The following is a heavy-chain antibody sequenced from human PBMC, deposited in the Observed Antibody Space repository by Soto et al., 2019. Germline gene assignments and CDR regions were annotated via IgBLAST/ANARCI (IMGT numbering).Heavy chain of an antibody. Sequence: QVQLVQSGAEVKKLGSSVKVSCKASGGTFSSYDISWVRQAPGQGLEWMGGIIPIFGTANYAQKFQGRVTITADESTSTDYMELSSLRSQDTAVYYCARDGAPAGPTLYYYCGMDVWGQGPTVTVSS. CDR2: IIPIFGTA. J-gene: IGHJ6*02. CDR1: GGTFSSYD. CDR3: ARDGAPAGPTLYYYCGMDV. V-gene: IGHV1-69*01. D-gene: IGHD6-13*01.